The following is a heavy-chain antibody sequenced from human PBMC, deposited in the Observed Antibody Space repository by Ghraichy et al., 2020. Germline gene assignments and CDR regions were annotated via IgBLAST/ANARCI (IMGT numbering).Heavy chain of an antibody. CDR1: GFTMSDYW. CDR2: INRDGSEK. V-gene: IGHV3-7*01. J-gene: IGHJ4*02. Sequence: GGSLRLSCAASGFTMSDYWMGWVRQAPGKGLEWVANINRDGSEKFYMDSVKGRFTISRDNAKNSLYLQMNSLRVDDTAVYFCVKDGTRNFDYWGQGTLITVSS. CDR3: VKDGTRNFDY.